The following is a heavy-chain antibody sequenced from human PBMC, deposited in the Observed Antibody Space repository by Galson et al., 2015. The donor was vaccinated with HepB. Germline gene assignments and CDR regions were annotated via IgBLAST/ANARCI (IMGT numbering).Heavy chain of an antibody. CDR2: ISGSGGST. J-gene: IGHJ3*02. Sequence: SLRLSCAASGFTFSSYAMSWVRQAPGKGLEWVSAISGSGGSTYYADSVKGRFTISRDNSKNTLYLQMNSLRAEDTAVYYCAKDLGTPLKGAIPAVLGAFDIWGQGTMVTVSS. CDR3: AKDLGTPLKGAIPAVLGAFDI. D-gene: IGHD2-2*02. V-gene: IGHV3-23*01. CDR1: GFTFSSYA.